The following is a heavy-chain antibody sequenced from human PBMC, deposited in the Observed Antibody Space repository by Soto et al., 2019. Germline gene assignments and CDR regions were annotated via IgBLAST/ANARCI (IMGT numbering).Heavy chain of an antibody. J-gene: IGHJ3*02. V-gene: IGHV3-7*01. CDR2: IKQDGSEK. CDR1: GFTFSSYW. CDR3: ARSHYDSAGYYYWAFDI. D-gene: IGHD3-22*01. Sequence: GGSLRLSCAACGFTFSSYWMNWVRQAPGKGLEWVANIKQDGSEKYYVDSVKGRFTISRDNAKNSLYLQMNSLRAEDTAVYYCARSHYDSAGYYYWAFDIWGQGTMLTVSS.